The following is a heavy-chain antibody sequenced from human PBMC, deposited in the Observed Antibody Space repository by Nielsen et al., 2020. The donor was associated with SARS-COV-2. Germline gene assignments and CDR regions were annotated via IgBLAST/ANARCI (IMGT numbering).Heavy chain of an antibody. CDR3: ARGHPNIFPDV. D-gene: IGHD2-21*01. CDR1: GFTVSNAY. V-gene: IGHV3-66*01. J-gene: IGHJ6*02. Sequence: GGSLRLSCAASGFTVSNAYMSWVRQAPGQGLEWVSVIHSGDVTWYADSVKGRFTISRDNSKNTLSLQMDRLRGEDTAVYYCARGHPNIFPDVWGQGTTVTVS. CDR2: IHSGDVT.